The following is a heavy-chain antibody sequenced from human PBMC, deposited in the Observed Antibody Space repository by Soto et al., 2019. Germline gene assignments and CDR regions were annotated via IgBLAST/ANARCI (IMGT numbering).Heavy chain of an antibody. CDR1: GFTFRTCV. D-gene: IGHD6-13*01. CDR2: ISESGPGT. V-gene: IGHV3-23*01. Sequence: EVHLLESGGGLVQPGESLRLSCGASGFTFRTCVMTWVRQAPGKGLEWVSCISESGPGTYYADSVKGRFTITRDNSKNTMYLQMNNLRAEYTGVYYCAKGLINGRWYAEDWGQGTLVTVSS. J-gene: IGHJ4*02. CDR3: AKGLINGRWYAED.